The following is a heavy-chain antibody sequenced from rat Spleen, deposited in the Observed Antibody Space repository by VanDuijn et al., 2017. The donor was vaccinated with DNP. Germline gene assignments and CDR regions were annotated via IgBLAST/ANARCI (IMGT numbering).Heavy chain of an antibody. CDR1: GFTFIDYY. CDR2: ITYDGGST. J-gene: IGHJ3*01. CDR3: ARPMDYYSGGFAY. V-gene: IGHV5-22*01. D-gene: IGHD1-1*01. Sequence: EVKLVESGGGLVQPGRSMKLSCAASGFTFIDYYIAWVRQAPTKVLEWVAYITYDGGSTYYRDSVKGRFTISRDNAKSTLYLQMNSLRSEDMATYYCARPMDYYSGGFAYWGQGTLVTVSS.